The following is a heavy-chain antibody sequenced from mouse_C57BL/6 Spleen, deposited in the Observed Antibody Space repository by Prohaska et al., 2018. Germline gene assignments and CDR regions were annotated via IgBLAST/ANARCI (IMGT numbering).Heavy chain of an antibody. CDR2: IYPVSGSI. V-gene: IGHV1-55*01. CDR1: GYTFTSYW. Sequence: QVQLQQPGAELVKPWASVKMSCKASGYTFTSYWITWVKQRPGQGLEWIGDIYPVSGSINYNEKFKSKATLTVDTSSSTAYMQLSSLTSEDSAVYYCARDDGYHYFDYWGQGTTLTVSS. D-gene: IGHD2-3*01. J-gene: IGHJ2*01. CDR3: ARDDGYHYFDY.